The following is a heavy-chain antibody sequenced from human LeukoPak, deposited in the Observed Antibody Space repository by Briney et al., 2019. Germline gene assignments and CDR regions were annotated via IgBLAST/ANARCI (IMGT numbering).Heavy chain of an antibody. CDR3: ARDNRGGSSSWFPLFDY. CDR2: MYNSGIT. J-gene: IGHJ4*02. CDR1: GGSLSSGSYY. V-gene: IGHV4-61*02. Sequence: PSQTLSLTCTVSGGSLSSGSYYWRWLRQPAGRGLEFIGRMYNSGITNYNPSLESRVTISLNTSKNQFSLRLSSVTAADTAVYYCARDNRGGSSSWFPLFDYWGQGILVTVSS. D-gene: IGHD6-13*01.